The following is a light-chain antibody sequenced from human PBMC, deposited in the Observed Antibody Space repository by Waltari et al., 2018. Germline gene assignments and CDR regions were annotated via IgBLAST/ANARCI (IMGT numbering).Light chain of an antibody. CDR2: GAS. CDR1: HSVTNNF. CDR3: QQYGSTPRT. V-gene: IGKV3-20*01. J-gene: IGKJ1*01. Sequence: EVVLTQSPGTLSLSSGERATLSCRASHSVTNNFLAWYQQRPGQAPRLLIHGASTRTTDTPDRFSGSGSGTEFFLTISKLEPEDFAVYYCQQYGSTPRTFGQGTKVEIK.